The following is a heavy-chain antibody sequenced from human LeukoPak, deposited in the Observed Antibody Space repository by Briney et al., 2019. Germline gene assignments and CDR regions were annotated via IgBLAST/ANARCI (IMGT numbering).Heavy chain of an antibody. V-gene: IGHV3-21*01. CDR2: ISASSNFI. J-gene: IGHJ4*02. D-gene: IGHD2-2*01. Sequence: GGSLRLSCAASGFTFSTHSMYWVRQAPGKGLEWVSSISASSNFIHYAESVRGRFTISRDNAKNSLYLQMNSLGAQDTAVYYCARPATGYCSSAGCHWDSWGQGTLVTVSS. CDR3: ARPATGYCSSAGCHWDS. CDR1: GFTFSTHS.